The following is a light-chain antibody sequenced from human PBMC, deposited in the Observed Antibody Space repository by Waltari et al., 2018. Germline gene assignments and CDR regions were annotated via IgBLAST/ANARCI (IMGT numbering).Light chain of an antibody. Sequence: EIVLTQSPDTLSLSPGARATLSCRAGQSVSRTLAWYQQKPGQAPRLLIYDASSRATGVPDRFSCSGSGTDFSLTICRLEPEDFAVYYCQKYGTLPATFGQGTKVEIK. CDR2: DAS. J-gene: IGKJ1*01. V-gene: IGKV3-20*01. CDR1: QSVSRT. CDR3: QKYGTLPAT.